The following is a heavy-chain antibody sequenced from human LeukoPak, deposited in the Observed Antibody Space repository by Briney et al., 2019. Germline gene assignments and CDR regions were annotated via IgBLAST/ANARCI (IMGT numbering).Heavy chain of an antibody. V-gene: IGHV5-51*01. D-gene: IGHD2-2*01. CDR2: IYPGDSDT. CDR1: GYSFTSYW. Sequence: GESLKIYCKGSGYSFTSYWIGWVRQMPGKGLEWNGIIYPGDSDTRYSPSFQGQVTISADKSISTAYLQWSSLKASDTAMYYCASAICSSTSCYYMDVWGKGTTVTVSS. CDR3: ASAICSSTSCYYMDV. J-gene: IGHJ6*03.